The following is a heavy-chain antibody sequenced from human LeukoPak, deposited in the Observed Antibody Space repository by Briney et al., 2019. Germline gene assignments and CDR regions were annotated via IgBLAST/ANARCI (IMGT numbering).Heavy chain of an antibody. CDR1: GFTFSNSW. J-gene: IGHJ4*01. Sequence: GGSLRLSCEASGFTFSNSWMHWVRQTPRKGLWWGSRMYVDMIDISYADSVKGRVTISRDNAKNTLYMKMSGMRGEDMAVYSCARDLGLRGSSWGEGTLVTVSS. CDR3: ARDLGLRGSS. D-gene: IGHD5-12*01. V-gene: IGHV3-74*01. CDR2: MYVDMIDI.